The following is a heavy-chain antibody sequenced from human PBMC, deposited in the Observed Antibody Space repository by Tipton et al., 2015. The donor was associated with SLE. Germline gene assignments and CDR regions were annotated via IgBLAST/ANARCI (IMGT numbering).Heavy chain of an antibody. CDR1: GFTVNTNY. V-gene: IGHV3-53*01. J-gene: IGHJ6*02. CDR3: VRSGPLYGMDV. Sequence: SLRLSCAASGFTVNTNYMSWVRQAPGKGLEWVTVIWSGGTTYYAESVKGRFTISRDNPKNTVYLQINSLSADDTAVYHRVRSGPLYGMDVWGQGTTVTVSS. CDR2: IWSGGTT.